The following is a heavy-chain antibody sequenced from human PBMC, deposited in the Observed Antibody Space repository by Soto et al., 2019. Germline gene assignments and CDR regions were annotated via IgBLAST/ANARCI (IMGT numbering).Heavy chain of an antibody. CDR3: ARGIEGYFLNWFDP. CDR2: IYYSGST. CDR1: GGSISSYY. J-gene: IGHJ5*02. D-gene: IGHD2-15*01. V-gene: IGHV4-59*01. Sequence: SETLSLTCTVSGGSISSYYWSWIRQPPGKGLEWIGYIYYSGSTNYNPSLKSRVTISVDTSKNQFSLKLSSVTAADTAVYYCARGIEGYFLNWFDPWGQGTLVTVSS.